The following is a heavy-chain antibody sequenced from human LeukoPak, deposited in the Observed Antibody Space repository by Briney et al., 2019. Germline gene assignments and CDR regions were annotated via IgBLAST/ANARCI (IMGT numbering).Heavy chain of an antibody. J-gene: IGHJ4*02. CDR1: VVSFSVYY. CDR3: ARRGGFGANYFDY. CDR2: INHRRRP. Sequence: SETLSLTCAVYVVSFSVYYWSGIPDPPRKGREWIGEINHRRRPNSKPSLNSIVTISVDTSQNQSSLKLSSVPAADTAVYYCARRGGFGANYFDYWGQGILVTVSS. D-gene: IGHD3-10*01. V-gene: IGHV4-34*01.